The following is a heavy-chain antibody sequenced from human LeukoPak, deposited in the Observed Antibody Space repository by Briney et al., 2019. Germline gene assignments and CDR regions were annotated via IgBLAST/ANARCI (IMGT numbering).Heavy chain of an antibody. CDR3: ATTGYSSHWEYF. CDR1: GYSLTSYR. J-gene: IGHJ4*02. D-gene: IGHD5-12*01. Sequence: GESLKISCQISGYSLTSYRIGWARQMPGKGLEWMGIINPSDFDTLYSPSFQGHVTISLDKSISTAYLHWTSLEASDTATYYCATTGYSSHWEYFWGQGTLVTVSS. V-gene: IGHV5-51*01. CDR2: INPSDFDT.